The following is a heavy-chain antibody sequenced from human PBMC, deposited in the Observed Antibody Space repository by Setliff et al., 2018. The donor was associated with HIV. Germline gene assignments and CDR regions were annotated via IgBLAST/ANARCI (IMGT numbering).Heavy chain of an antibody. CDR3: ARGGRTYYYDSSGYYRHYYYYMDV. D-gene: IGHD3-22*01. V-gene: IGHV1-69*05. CDR1: GGTFSSYA. CDR2: IIPIFGTA. J-gene: IGHJ6*03. Sequence: SVKVSCKASGGTFSSYAISWVRQAPGQGLEWMGGIIPIFGTANYAQKFQGRVTITTDESTSTAYMELSSLRSEDTAVYYCARGGRTYYYDSSGYYRHYYYYMDVWGKGTTVTVSS.